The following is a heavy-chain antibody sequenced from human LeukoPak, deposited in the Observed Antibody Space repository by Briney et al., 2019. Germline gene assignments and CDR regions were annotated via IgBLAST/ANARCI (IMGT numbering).Heavy chain of an antibody. CDR3: AGAQELLEQNWLDP. Sequence: SETLSLTCTVSGGSMIPSYWSWVRQPPGKELQWVGYIYFSGHTENSPSLKNRVTISIDTSKNQFSLDLKSVTAADTAVYYCAGAQELLEQNWLDPWGHGRLVTVSS. CDR1: GGSMIPSY. D-gene: IGHD1/OR15-1a*01. J-gene: IGHJ5*02. V-gene: IGHV4-4*09. CDR2: IYFSGHT.